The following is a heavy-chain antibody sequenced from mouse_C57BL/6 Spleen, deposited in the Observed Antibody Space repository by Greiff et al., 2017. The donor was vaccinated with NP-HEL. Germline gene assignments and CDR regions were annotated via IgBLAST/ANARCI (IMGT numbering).Heavy chain of an antibody. CDR1: GYTFTSYD. CDR3: ARGWGYAMDY. Sequence: VKLMESGPELVKPGASVKLSCKASGYTFTSYDINWVKQRPGQGLEWIGWIYPRDGSTKYNEKFKGKATLTVDTSSSTAYMELHSLTSEDSAVYFCARGWGYAMDYWGQGTSVTVSS. V-gene: IGHV1-85*01. J-gene: IGHJ4*01. CDR2: IYPRDGST. D-gene: IGHD1-1*02.